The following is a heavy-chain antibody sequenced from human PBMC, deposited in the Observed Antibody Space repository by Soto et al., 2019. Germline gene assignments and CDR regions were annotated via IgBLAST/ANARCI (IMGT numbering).Heavy chain of an antibody. Sequence: GGSLRLSCAASGFTFSSYWMSWVRQAPGKGLEWVANIKQDGSEKYYVDSVKGRFTISRDNAKNSLYLQMNSLRAEDTAVYYCARDISDFWSGPNPSWGQGTLVTVSS. J-gene: IGHJ4*02. V-gene: IGHV3-7*01. D-gene: IGHD3-3*01. CDR1: GFTFSSYW. CDR2: IKQDGSEK. CDR3: ARDISDFWSGPNPS.